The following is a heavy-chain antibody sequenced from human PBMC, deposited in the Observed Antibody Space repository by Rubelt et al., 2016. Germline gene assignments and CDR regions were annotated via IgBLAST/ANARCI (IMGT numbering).Heavy chain of an antibody. V-gene: IGHV1-24*01. CDR3: TIYNSVRNAFDS. D-gene: IGHD6-19*01. Sequence: QVQLVQSGAEVKKPGASVKVSCKVSGYTPTELSMHWVRQAPGKVLEWMGGFDPENDETIYGQQFQGRVTMTGDTSTDTGYMERSSRTSEDTDVYYCTIYNSVRNAFDSWGQGTTVTVSS. CDR2: FDPENDET. J-gene: IGHJ3*02. CDR1: GYTPTELS.